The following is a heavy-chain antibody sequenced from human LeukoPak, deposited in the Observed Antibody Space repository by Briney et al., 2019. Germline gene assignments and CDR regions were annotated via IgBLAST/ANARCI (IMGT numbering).Heavy chain of an antibody. CDR1: GFTFSSYA. V-gene: IGHV3-23*01. CDR3: ANKWGLITMVRGVIRDVAFDI. J-gene: IGHJ3*02. D-gene: IGHD3-10*01. Sequence: GGSLRLSCAASGFTFSSYAMSWVRQAPGKGLEWVSAISGSGGSTYYADSVKGRFTISRDNSKNTLYLQMNSLRAEDTAVYYCANKWGLITMVRGVIRDVAFDIWGQGTMVTVSS. CDR2: ISGSGGST.